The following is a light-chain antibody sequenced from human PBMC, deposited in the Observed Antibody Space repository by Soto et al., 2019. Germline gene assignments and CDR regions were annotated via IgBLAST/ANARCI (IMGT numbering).Light chain of an antibody. CDR2: KAS. Sequence: DIQMTQSASTLSGSVGDRFTMACRSSLTISSWLAWYQQKPGKAPKLLIYKASTLKSGVPSRFSGSGSGTEFTLTISSLQPDDFATYYCQHYNSYSEAFGQGTKVDIK. CDR3: QHYNSYSEA. CDR1: LTISSW. V-gene: IGKV1-5*03. J-gene: IGKJ1*01.